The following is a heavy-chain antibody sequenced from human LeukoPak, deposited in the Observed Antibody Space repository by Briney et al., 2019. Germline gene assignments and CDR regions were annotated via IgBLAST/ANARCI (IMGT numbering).Heavy chain of an antibody. D-gene: IGHD3-10*01. CDR3: APGSGRTFDY. V-gene: IGHV2-5*02. CDR1: GSSFSTSGVG. J-gene: IGHJ4*02. CDR2: IYWDDDK. Sequence: SGPTLVNPTQTLTLTCAFSGSSFSTSGVGVGWIRQPPGKALEWLALIYWDDDKRYSSSLKSRLTINKDTSKNQMVLTMTNMDPVVTATYSCAPGSGRTFDYGGQGTLVTVSS.